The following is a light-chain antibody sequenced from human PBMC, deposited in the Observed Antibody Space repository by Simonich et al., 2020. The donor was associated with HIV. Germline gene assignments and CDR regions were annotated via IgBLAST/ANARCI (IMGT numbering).Light chain of an antibody. CDR1: SSNIGSNY. J-gene: IGLJ3*02. V-gene: IGLV1-47*01. CDR2: RTN. Sequence: QSVLTQPPSASGTPGQRVTISCSGRSSNIGSNYVYWYRHLPGTAPKLLIFRTNQRPSGVPDRCAGAQSGTSASLAISGLRSEDEADYYCAAWDVSLSGWVFGGGTKLTVL. CDR3: AAWDVSLSGWV.